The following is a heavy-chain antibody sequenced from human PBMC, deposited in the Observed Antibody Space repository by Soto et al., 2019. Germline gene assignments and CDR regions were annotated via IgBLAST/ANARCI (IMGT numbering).Heavy chain of an antibody. CDR3: ARDLRSDILTGWSNAFDI. CDR1: GFTVSSNY. CDR2: IYSGGST. Sequence: GGSLRLSCAASGFTVSSNYMSWVRQAPGKGLEWVSVIYSGGSTYYADSVKGRFTISRHNSKNTLYLQMNSLRAEDTAVYYCARDLRSDILTGWSNAFDIWGQGTMVTVSS. D-gene: IGHD3-9*01. V-gene: IGHV3-53*04. J-gene: IGHJ3*02.